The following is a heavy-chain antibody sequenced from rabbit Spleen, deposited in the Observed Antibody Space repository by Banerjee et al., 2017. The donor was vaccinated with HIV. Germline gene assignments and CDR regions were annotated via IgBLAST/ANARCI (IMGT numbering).Heavy chain of an antibody. CDR1: GFSFTDKDV. CDR3: ARDIPDYYGYGYNI. D-gene: IGHD6-1*01. J-gene: IGHJ4*02. CDR2: INTITGKA. V-gene: IGHV1S45*01. Sequence: QEHLVESGGGLVQPEGSLTLTCKASGFSFTDKDVMCWVRQAPGKGLEWIGCINTITGKAVYATWAKGRFTISRASSTTVTLQMTSLTAADTATYFCARDIPDYYGYGYNIWGQGTLVTVS.